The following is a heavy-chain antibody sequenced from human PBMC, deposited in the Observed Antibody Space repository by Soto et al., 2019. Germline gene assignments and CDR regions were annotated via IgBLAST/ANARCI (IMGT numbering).Heavy chain of an antibody. CDR1: EFTFSDHP. D-gene: IGHD3-3*01. Sequence: PGGSLRLSCAALEFTFSDHPMSWVRQSPGKGLVWVSRINSDGSSTSYADSVKGRFTISRDNAKNTLYLQMNSLRAEDTAVYYCARVRLYYDFWSGYWRDYYYYYMDVWGKGTTVTVSS. CDR2: INSDGSST. V-gene: IGHV3-74*01. J-gene: IGHJ6*03. CDR3: ARVRLYYDFWSGYWRDYYYYYMDV.